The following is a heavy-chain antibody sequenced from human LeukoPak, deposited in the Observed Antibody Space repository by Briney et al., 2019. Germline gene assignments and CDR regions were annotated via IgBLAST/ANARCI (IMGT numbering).Heavy chain of an antibody. CDR1: GGSISSSSYY. J-gene: IGHJ5*02. CDR3: ARQIGRSGWSCWFDP. D-gene: IGHD6-19*01. V-gene: IGHV4-39*01. CDR2: IYYSGST. Sequence: SETLSLTCTVSGGSISSSSYYWGWIRQPPGKGLEWIGSIYYSGSTYYNPSLKSRVTISVDTSKNQFSLKLSSVTAADTAVYYCARQIGRSGWSCWFDPWGQGTLVTVSS.